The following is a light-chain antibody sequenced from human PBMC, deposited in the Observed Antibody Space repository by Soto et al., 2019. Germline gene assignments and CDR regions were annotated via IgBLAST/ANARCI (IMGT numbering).Light chain of an antibody. CDR3: QQYSSWPPWT. CDR1: QSVSRSY. V-gene: IGKV3-20*01. CDR2: GAS. Sequence: EIVLTQSPGTLSLSPGERATLSCRASQSVSRSYLAWYQQKPGQAPRLLIYGASARATGIPARFSGSGSGTEFTLTISSLESEDSAVYYCQQYSSWPPWTFGQGTKVDIK. J-gene: IGKJ1*01.